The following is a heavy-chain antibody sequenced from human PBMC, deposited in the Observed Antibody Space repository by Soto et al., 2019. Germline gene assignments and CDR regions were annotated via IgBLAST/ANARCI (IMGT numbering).Heavy chain of an antibody. CDR1: GGSISSSSYC. V-gene: IGHV4-39*01. D-gene: IGHD6-13*01. CDR3: GIVAAAGKHYYGMEV. Sequence: PSETLSLTCTVSGGSISSSSYCWCLIRQPPGKGVGLSGSIYCRGSAYYNPSLKTRVTISVDTSKNQSSLTLSSVTAADTAVYYCGIVAAAGKHYYGMEVWGQGTTVTVPS. J-gene: IGHJ6*02. CDR2: IYCRGSA.